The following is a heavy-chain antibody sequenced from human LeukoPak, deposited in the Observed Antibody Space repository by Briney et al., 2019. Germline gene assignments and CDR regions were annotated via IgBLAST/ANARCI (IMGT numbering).Heavy chain of an antibody. J-gene: IGHJ3*02. CDR2: ISSSGSTI. CDR1: GFTFSSYE. V-gene: IGHV3-48*03. D-gene: IGHD4-17*01. Sequence: PGGSLRLSCAASGFTFSSYEMNWVRHAPGKGLERVSYISSSGSTIHYADTVKGRFTISRDNAKNSLYLQMNSLRAEDTAVYYCARELYGGDAFDIWGQGTMVTVSS. CDR3: ARELYGGDAFDI.